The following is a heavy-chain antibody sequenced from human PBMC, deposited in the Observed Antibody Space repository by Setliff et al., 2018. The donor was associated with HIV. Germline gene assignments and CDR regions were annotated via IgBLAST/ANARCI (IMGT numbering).Heavy chain of an antibody. V-gene: IGHV4-34*01. Sequence: SETLSLTCAVYGGSFSDYSWSWIRQPPGKGLEWIGEINYSGSTKYNPSLKSRVTISPNTSKSQFSLKLTSVTAADTAVYFCARIGSGNYSPFDIWGQGTMVTVS. CDR2: INYSGST. CDR3: ARIGSGNYSPFDI. D-gene: IGHD3-10*01. J-gene: IGHJ3*02. CDR1: GGSFSDYS.